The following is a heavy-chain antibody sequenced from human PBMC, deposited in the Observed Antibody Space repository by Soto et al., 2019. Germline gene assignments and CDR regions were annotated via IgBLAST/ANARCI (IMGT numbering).Heavy chain of an antibody. CDR2: ISSSSSTI. J-gene: IGHJ6*03. Sequence: GGSLRLSCAASGFTFSSYSMNWVRQAPGKGLEWVSYISSSSSTIYYADSVKGRFTISRDNAKNSLYLQMNSLRAEDTAVYYCARDYSSSWYYYYYMDVWGKGTTVTVSS. CDR3: ARDYSSSWYYYYYMDV. CDR1: GFTFSSYS. D-gene: IGHD6-13*01. V-gene: IGHV3-48*01.